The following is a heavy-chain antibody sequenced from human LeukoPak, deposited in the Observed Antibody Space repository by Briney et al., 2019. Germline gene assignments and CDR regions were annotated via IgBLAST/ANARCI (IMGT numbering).Heavy chain of an antibody. J-gene: IGHJ4*02. CDR1: GGSISSYY. CDR2: IYYSGST. V-gene: IGHV4-59*08. CDR3: ARHGVHDFWSGYLPFGY. Sequence: PSETLSLTCTVSGGSISSYYWSWIRQPPGKGLEWIGYIYYSGSTNYNPSLKSRVTISVDTSKNQFSLKLSSVTAADTAVYYCARHGVHDFWSGYLPFGYWGQGTLVTVSS. D-gene: IGHD3-3*01.